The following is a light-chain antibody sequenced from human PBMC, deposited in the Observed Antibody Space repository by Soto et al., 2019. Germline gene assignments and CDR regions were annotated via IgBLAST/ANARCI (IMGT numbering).Light chain of an antibody. CDR3: QQRSDWPPIT. V-gene: IGKV3-11*01. J-gene: IGKJ5*01. CDR1: QSVASN. Sequence: EIVMTQSPASLSVSPGESVTLSCRASQSVASNLAWYQQKPGQAPRLLIYGTSTRATGVPARFSGSGSGTDFTLTISSLEPEDFAVYYCQQRSDWPPITFGQGTRLEI. CDR2: GTS.